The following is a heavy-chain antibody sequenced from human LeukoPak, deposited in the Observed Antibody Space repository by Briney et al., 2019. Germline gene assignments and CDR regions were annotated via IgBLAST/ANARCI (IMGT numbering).Heavy chain of an antibody. Sequence: GGSLRLSCAVSGFTFSNYMMYWLRQAPGKGLEWVSAISDRGDYISYADSLKGRFTISRDNTKNSLYLQMNSLRAEDTAVYYCAELGITMIGGVWGKGTTVTISS. V-gene: IGHV3-21*01. CDR1: GFTFSNYM. J-gene: IGHJ6*04. CDR3: AELGITMIGGV. CDR2: ISDRGDYI. D-gene: IGHD3-10*02.